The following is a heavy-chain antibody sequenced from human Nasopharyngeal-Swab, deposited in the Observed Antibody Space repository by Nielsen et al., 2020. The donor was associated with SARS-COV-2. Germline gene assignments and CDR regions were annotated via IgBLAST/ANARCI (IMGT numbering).Heavy chain of an antibody. D-gene: IGHD6-13*01. J-gene: IGHJ4*02. CDR2: ISGSGGST. V-gene: IGHV3-23*01. CDR3: AKAYLVAAAGTMCY. CDR1: GFTFSSYA. Sequence: GESLKISCAASGFTFSSYAMSWVRQAPGKGLEWVSAISGSGGSTYYADSVKGRFTISRDNSKNTLYLQMNSLRAEDTAVYYCAKAYLVAAAGTMCYWGQGTLVTVSS.